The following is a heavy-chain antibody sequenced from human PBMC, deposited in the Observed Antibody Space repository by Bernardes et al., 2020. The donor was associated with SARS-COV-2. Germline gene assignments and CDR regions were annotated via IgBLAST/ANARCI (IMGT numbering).Heavy chain of an antibody. J-gene: IGHJ6*03. CDR1: GFSFSNYA. V-gene: IGHV3-23*01. Sequence: GSLRLSCAASGFSFSNYAMTWVRQAPGKGLEWVSGISGSGVYTYYADFVKGRFTISRDNSKNTLFLQMNSLRADDTAVYYCAKHSEFCSSSSCQTWSYYQYMDVWGKGTTVTVSS. CDR3: AKHSEFCSSSSCQTWSYYQYMDV. CDR2: ISGSGVYT. D-gene: IGHD2-2*01.